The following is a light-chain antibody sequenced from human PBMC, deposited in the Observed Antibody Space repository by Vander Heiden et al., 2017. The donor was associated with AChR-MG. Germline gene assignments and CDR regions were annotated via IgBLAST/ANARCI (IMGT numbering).Light chain of an antibody. CDR2: SDN. V-gene: IGLV1-44*01. CDR1: TSNIGSNN. Sequence: QSALTQPPSVSGTPGQPVTVPCSGSTSNIGSNNVNWYHQVPGTAPKLLIYSDNRRPSGVSARFSGSKSGTSASLAISGLQSADEADYYCATWDDSVNGWVFGGGTKLTVL. CDR3: ATWDDSVNGWV. J-gene: IGLJ3*02.